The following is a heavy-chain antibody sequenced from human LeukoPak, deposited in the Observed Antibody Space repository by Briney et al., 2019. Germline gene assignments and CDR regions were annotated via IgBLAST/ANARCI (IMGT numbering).Heavy chain of an antibody. CDR3: ARVPRESNSH. V-gene: IGHV1-8*01. J-gene: IGHJ4*02. Sequence: ASVKVSCKASGYTFSNYDINWVRQATGQGLGWMGYMNPNSGHTVYAQKFQGRVTMTRDTSISTAYMELSSLRFDDTAVYYCARVPRESNSHRGQGTLVTVSS. CDR2: MNPNSGHT. D-gene: IGHD1-1*01. CDR1: GYTFSNYD.